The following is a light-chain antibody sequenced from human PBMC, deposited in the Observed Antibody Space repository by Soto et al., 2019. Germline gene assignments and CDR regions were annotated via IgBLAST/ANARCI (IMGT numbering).Light chain of an antibody. Sequence: DMQMTQSPSSLSASVGDRVTITCRASQSISTYLNWYQQKPGKAPKPLIYATSSLQSGVPSRFSGSGSGTDFTLTISRLQPEDFATYYCQQSYSTPYTFGQGTKLEIK. CDR2: ATS. J-gene: IGKJ2*01. CDR3: QQSYSTPYT. CDR1: QSISTY. V-gene: IGKV1-39*01.